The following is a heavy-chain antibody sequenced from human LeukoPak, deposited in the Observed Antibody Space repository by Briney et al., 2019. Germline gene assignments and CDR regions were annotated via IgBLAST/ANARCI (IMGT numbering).Heavy chain of an antibody. V-gene: IGHV1-8*03. Sequence: ASVKVSCKASGYTFTSYDINWVRQATGQGLEWMGWMNPNSGNTGYAQKFQGSVTITRNTSISTAYMELSSLRSEDTAVYYCASASYSGDYYYYYMDVWGKGTTVTVSS. J-gene: IGHJ6*03. CDR2: MNPNSGNT. CDR1: GYTFTSYD. CDR3: ASASYSGDYYYYYMDV. D-gene: IGHD2-21*01.